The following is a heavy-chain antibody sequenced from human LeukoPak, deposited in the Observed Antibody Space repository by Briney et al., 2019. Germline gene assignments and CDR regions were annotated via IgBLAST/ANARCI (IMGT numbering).Heavy chain of an antibody. V-gene: IGHV3-21*01. Sequence: GGSLRLSCAASGFTFSSYSMSWVRQAPGKGLEWVSSISSSSSSYIYYADSVKGRFTISRDNAKNSLYLQMNSLRAEDTAVYYCARVWDGARQGFDPWGQGTLVTVSS. D-gene: IGHD4/OR15-4a*01. CDR1: GFTFSSYS. J-gene: IGHJ5*02. CDR2: ISSSSSSYI. CDR3: ARVWDGARQGFDP.